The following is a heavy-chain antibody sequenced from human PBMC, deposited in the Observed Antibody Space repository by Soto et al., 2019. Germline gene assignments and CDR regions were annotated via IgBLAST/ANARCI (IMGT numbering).Heavy chain of an antibody. J-gene: IGHJ4*02. CDR2: IYWDDDK. D-gene: IGHD2-2*01. V-gene: IGHV2-5*02. CDR1: GFSLSTSGVG. CDR3: AHRRAEYRLLPLDY. Sequence: GSGPTLVNPTQTLTLTCTFSGFSLSTSGVGVGWIRQPPGKALEWLALIYWDDDKRYSPSLKSRLTITKDTSKNQVVLTMTNMEIVATAISYCAHRRAEYRLLPLDYGGEGVRVTVSA.